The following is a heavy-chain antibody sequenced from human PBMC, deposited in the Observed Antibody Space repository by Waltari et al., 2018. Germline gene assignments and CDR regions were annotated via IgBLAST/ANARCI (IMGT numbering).Heavy chain of an antibody. V-gene: IGHV3-11*04. CDR1: EFALGDHY. CDR3: ARDFRHGASDV. CDR2: IDGTGTIT. Sequence: QVQLVASGGGLVKPGTSLRLSCLASEFALGDHYMTWIRQAPGKGLERISYIDGTGTITKYADSVKGRFTVSRDNAKNSLYLQMDSLRADDTAVYFCARDFRHGASDVWGRGTMVTVA. J-gene: IGHJ3*01.